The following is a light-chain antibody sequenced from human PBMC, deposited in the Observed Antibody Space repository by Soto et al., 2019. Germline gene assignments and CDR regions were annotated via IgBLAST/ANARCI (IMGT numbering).Light chain of an antibody. CDR2: EVT. V-gene: IGLV2-14*01. CDR1: SSDVGGYKY. Sequence: QAVVTQPASVSGSPGQSITISCTGTSSDVGGYKYVSWYQQDPGKAPKLMIYEVTNRPAGVPNRFSGSKSGNTASLTISGLQAEDEADYYCSSYTSSSTLVFGGGTKLTVL. CDR3: SSYTSSSTLV. J-gene: IGLJ2*01.